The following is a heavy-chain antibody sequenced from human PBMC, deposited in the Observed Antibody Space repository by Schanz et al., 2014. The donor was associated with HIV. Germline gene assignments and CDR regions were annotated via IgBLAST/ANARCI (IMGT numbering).Heavy chain of an antibody. J-gene: IGHJ5*02. CDR2: ISDSGGST. CDR1: GFSFSSYA. D-gene: IGHD6-13*01. V-gene: IGHV3-23*04. Sequence: EVQLVESGGGLVQPGGSLRLSCAASGFSFSSYAMSWVRQAPGKGLEWVSVISDSGGSTYYADSVKGRFTISRDNSKNTLYLQMKSLRAEDTAVHYCAKDWEGYSSRPRWFDPWGQGTLVTVSS. CDR3: AKDWEGYSSRPRWFDP.